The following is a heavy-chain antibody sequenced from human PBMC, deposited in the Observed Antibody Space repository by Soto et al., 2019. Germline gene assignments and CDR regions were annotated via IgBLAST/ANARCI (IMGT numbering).Heavy chain of an antibody. D-gene: IGHD3-10*01. CDR2: VSPTGDTV. CDR1: GFRFEQYV. V-gene: IGHV3-9*01. CDR3: LKDAPNGSIDD. Sequence: VQVVASGVGLVRPGRSLRLYCAVSGFRFEQYVMHWVRQAPGKGLECVSTVSPTGDTVAYADSVEGRFTVSRDNAKNSLYLQMNSLKGVDTAFYYCLKDAPNGSIDDWGQGTLVTVSS. J-gene: IGHJ4*02.